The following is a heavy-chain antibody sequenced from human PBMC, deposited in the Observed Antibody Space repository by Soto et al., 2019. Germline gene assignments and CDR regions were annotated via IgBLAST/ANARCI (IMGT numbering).Heavy chain of an antibody. D-gene: IGHD3-10*01. CDR1: GFSLSTSGVG. CDR3: AHRRRGVQEGGSRSYYLWFDP. V-gene: IGHV2-5*02. J-gene: IGHJ5*02. Sequence: QITLKESGPTLVKPTQTLTLTCTFSGFSLSTSGVGVGWIRQPPGKALEWLALIYWDDDKRYSPSLKNRLTITKDTSKTQVVLTMTNMDPVDTGTYYCAHRRRGVQEGGSRSYYLWFDPWGPGTLVTVSS. CDR2: IYWDDDK.